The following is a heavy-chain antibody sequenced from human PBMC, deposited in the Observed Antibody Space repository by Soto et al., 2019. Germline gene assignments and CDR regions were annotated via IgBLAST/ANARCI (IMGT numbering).Heavy chain of an antibody. V-gene: IGHV1-2*02. CDR1: GYAFTGYF. D-gene: IGHD3-10*01. Sequence: ASVQVSCKAAGYAFTGYFIHWARPAPGHGLEWLGWINPTRGATKYAQKFQGRVTMTRDTTISTASMELRLLRSADAAICYCDRGGGTILAPLPSGEGSLVTVAS. CDR3: DRGGGTILAPLP. CDR2: INPTRGAT. J-gene: IGHJ5*02.